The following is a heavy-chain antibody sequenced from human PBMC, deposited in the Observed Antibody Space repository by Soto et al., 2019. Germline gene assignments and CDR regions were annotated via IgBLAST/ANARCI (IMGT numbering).Heavy chain of an antibody. V-gene: IGHV4-59*01. Sequence: PSETLSLTWTVSGGSINNYYWSWIRQPTGKGLEYVGYIYSDGGTNYNPSLKSRVTISIDTSKNQFSLKLNSVTAADTAFYYCARGSVSRNFDFWGPGTLVTVSS. CDR2: IYSDGGT. J-gene: IGHJ4*02. D-gene: IGHD3-3*01. CDR3: ARGSVSRNFDF. CDR1: GGSINNYY.